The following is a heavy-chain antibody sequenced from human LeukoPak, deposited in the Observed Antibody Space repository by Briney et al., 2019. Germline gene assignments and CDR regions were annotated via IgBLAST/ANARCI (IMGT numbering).Heavy chain of an antibody. CDR1: GFTFSDAW. Sequence: GGSLRLSCAASGFTFSDAWMSWVRQAPGKGLEWVGRIKSKTDGGTTDYAAPVKGRFTISRDDSKNTLYLQMNSLKTEDTAVYHCTTFQLIMVRGVIIATEYFQHWGQGILVTVSS. J-gene: IGHJ1*01. CDR2: IKSKTDGGTT. V-gene: IGHV3-15*01. CDR3: TTFQLIMVRGVIIATEYFQH. D-gene: IGHD3-10*01.